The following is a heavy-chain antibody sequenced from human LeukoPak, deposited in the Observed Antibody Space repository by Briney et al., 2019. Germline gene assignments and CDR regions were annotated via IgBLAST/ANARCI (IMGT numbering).Heavy chain of an antibody. Sequence: GGSLRLSCAASGFTFSDYAMHWVRQAPGTGLELVAVIWFDGTNKYYGDSVRGRFTISRDNSKNRLYLQMNSLRAEDTAVYYCAKARGSGWHDPWYLDYWGQGTLVTVSS. D-gene: IGHD6-19*01. J-gene: IGHJ4*02. CDR1: GFTFSDYA. CDR3: AKARGSGWHDPWYLDY. V-gene: IGHV3-33*06. CDR2: IWFDGTNK.